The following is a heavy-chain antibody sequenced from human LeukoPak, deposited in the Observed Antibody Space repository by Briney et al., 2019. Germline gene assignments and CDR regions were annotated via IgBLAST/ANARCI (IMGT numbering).Heavy chain of an antibody. CDR3: ARVRIEYSSSWYYFDY. CDR1: GGSFSGYY. Sequence: PSETLSLTCADYGGSFSGYYWSWIRQPPGKGLEWIGEINHSGSTNYNPSLKSRVTISVDTSKNQFSLKLSSVTAADTAVYYCARVRIEYSSSWYYFDYWGQGTLVTVSS. J-gene: IGHJ4*02. D-gene: IGHD6-13*01. CDR2: INHSGST. V-gene: IGHV4-34*01.